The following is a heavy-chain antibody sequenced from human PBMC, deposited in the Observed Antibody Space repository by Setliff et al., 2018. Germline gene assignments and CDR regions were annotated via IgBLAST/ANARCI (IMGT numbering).Heavy chain of an antibody. V-gene: IGHV1-46*01. CDR2: INPSGGST. CDR1: GYTFTSYY. CDR3: ARGGGTGYDFWSGYNWFDP. D-gene: IGHD3-3*01. Sequence: ASVKVSCKASGYTFTSYYMHWVRQAPGQGLEWMGIINPSGGSTSYAQKFQGRVTMTRDTSTSTVYMELSSLRSEDTAVYYCARGGGTGYDFWSGYNWFDPWGQGTLVTVSS. J-gene: IGHJ5*02.